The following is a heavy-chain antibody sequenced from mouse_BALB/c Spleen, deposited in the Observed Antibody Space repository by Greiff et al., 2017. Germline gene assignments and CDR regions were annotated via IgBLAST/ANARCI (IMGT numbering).Heavy chain of an antibody. CDR1: GFTFSSYG. CDR2: ISSGGSYT. Sequence: EVKVVESGGDLVKPGGSLKLSCAASGFTFSSYGMSWVRQTPDKRLEWVATISSGGSYTYYPDSVKGRFTISRDNAKNTLYLQMSSLKSEDTAMYYCARHYYDYDVGDYWGQGTTLTVSS. V-gene: IGHV5-6*01. CDR3: ARHYYDYDVGDY. J-gene: IGHJ2*01. D-gene: IGHD2-4*01.